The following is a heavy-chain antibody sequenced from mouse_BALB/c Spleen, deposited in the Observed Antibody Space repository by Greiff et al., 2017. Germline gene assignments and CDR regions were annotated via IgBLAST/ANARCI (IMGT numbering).Heavy chain of an antibody. Sequence: LKESGPGLVAPPQSLSITCTASGFSLISYGVHWVRQPPGKGLEWLGVIWAGGSTNYNSALMSRLSISKDNSKSQVFLKMNSLQTDDTAMYYCARDVRRTPSYCAMDYWGQGTSVTVSS. D-gene: IGHD2-14*01. V-gene: IGHV2-9*02. J-gene: IGHJ4*01. CDR3: ARDVRRTPSYCAMDY. CDR1: GFSLISYG. CDR2: IWAGGST.